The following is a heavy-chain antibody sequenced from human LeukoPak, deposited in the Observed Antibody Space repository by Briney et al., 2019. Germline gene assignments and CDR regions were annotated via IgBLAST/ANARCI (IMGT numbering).Heavy chain of an antibody. D-gene: IGHD6-13*01. CDR1: GYTFTSYD. Sequence: GASVKVSCKASGYTFTSYDINWVRQATGQGLEWMGWMNPNSGNTGYAQKFQGRVTMTEDTSTDTAYMELSSLRSEDTAVYYCATPDPGIAAAGPQGGFYYYGMDVWGQGTTVTVSS. J-gene: IGHJ6*02. CDR2: MNPNSGNT. CDR3: ATPDPGIAAAGPQGGFYYYGMDV. V-gene: IGHV1-8*02.